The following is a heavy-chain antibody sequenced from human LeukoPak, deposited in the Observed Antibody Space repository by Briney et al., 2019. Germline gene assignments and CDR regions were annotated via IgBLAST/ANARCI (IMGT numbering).Heavy chain of an antibody. CDR2: IIPILGIA. CDR1: GGTFSSYT. V-gene: IGHV1-69*02. CDR3: ARSSGSYSPVAY. Sequence: GASVKVSCKASGGTFSSYTISWVRQAPGQGLEWMGRIIPILGIANYAQKFQGRVTITADKSTSTAYMELSSLRSEDTAVYYCARSSGSYSPVAYWGQGTLVTVSS. D-gene: IGHD1-26*01. J-gene: IGHJ4*02.